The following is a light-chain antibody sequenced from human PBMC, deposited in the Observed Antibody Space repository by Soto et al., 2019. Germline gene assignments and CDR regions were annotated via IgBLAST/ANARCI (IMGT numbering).Light chain of an antibody. CDR3: SSFTNTTTLVL. V-gene: IGLV2-14*03. J-gene: IGLJ2*01. CDR2: EVS. Sequence: QSVLTQPASVSGSPRQSITISCNGTSSDIGGFNYVSWYQQHPGKAPTLIIYEVSNRPSGISHRFSGSKSGDTASLTISGLQAEDEADYYCSSFTNTTTLVLFGGGTKVTVL. CDR1: SSDIGGFNY.